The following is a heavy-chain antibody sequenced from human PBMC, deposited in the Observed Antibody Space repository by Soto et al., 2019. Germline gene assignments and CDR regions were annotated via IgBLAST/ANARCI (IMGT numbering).Heavy chain of an antibody. V-gene: IGHV1-18*01. CDR3: ARVYCSSTSCLLYYYYGMDV. J-gene: IGHJ6*02. Sequence: ASVKVSCKASGYTFTSYGISWVRQAPGQGLEWMGWISAYNGNTNYAQKLQGRVTMTTDTSTSTAYMELRSLRSDDTAVYYCARVYCSSTSCLLYYYYGMDVWGRGTTVTVSS. CDR1: GYTFTSYG. CDR2: ISAYNGNT. D-gene: IGHD2-2*01.